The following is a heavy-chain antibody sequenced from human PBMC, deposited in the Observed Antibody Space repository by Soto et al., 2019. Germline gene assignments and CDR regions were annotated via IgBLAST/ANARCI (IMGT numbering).Heavy chain of an antibody. CDR2: ISYDGSNK. CDR3: AKDLVLAHYYYYYGMDV. CDR1: GFTFSSYG. J-gene: IGHJ6*02. V-gene: IGHV3-30*18. Sequence: QVQLVESGGGVVQPGRSLRLSCAASGFTFSSYGMHWVRQAPGKGLEWVAVISYDGSNKYDADSVKGRFTISRDNSKNTLYLQMNSLRAEDTAVYYCAKDLVLAHYYYYYGMDVWGQGTTVTVSS.